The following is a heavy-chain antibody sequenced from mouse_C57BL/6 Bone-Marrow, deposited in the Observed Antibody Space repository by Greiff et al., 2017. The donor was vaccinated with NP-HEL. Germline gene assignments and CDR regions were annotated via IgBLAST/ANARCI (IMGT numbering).Heavy chain of an antibody. Sequence: QVQLQQSGPELVKPGASVKISCKASGYAFSSSWMNWVKQRPGKGLEWIGRIYPGDGDTNYNGKFTGKATLTADKSSSTAYMQLSSLTSEASAVYFCEPKGYFDYWGQGTTLTVSA. CDR1: GYAFSSSW. J-gene: IGHJ2*01. V-gene: IGHV1-82*01. CDR3: EPKGYFDY. CDR2: IYPGDGDT.